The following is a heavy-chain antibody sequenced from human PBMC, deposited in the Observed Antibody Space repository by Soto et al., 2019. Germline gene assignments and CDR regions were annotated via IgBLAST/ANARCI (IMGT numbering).Heavy chain of an antibody. V-gene: IGHV4-30-4*01. D-gene: IGHD3-22*01. CDR1: GVSISSGDDY. CDR2: IYSSGST. CDR3: ARGGGYDY. J-gene: IGHJ4*02. Sequence: QVQLQESGPGLVKPSQTLSLTCIVSGVSISSGDDYWSWIRQPPGKGLEWIGYIYSSGSTYSNPPLGSRATISADRSKTQFSLKWTSVTAADTAVYYCARGGGYDYWGQGALVTVSS.